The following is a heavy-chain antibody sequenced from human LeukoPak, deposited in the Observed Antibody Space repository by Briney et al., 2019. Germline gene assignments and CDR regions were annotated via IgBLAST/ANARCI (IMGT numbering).Heavy chain of an antibody. CDR1: GFSFSSYW. J-gene: IGHJ4*02. Sequence: GGSLRLSCAASGFSFSSYWMHWVRQAPGKGLEWVAVISYDGSNKYYADSVKGRFTISRDNSKNTLYLQMNSLRAEDTAVYYCAHIAVAGDFDYWGQGTLVTVSS. CDR3: AHIAVAGDFDY. V-gene: IGHV3-30*03. D-gene: IGHD6-19*01. CDR2: ISYDGSNK.